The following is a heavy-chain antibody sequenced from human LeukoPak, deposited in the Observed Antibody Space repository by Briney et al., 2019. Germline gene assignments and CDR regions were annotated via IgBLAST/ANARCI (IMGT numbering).Heavy chain of an antibody. V-gene: IGHV3-7*03. CDR3: ARGPRGLDV. Sequence: GGSLRLSCAASGFTFSTYWMAWVRQSPGKGLELMATIKTDGSEKYYVDPVKGRFTVSRDNVKNSLYLQMDSLKAEDTATYYCARGPRGLDVWGQGTTITVS. CDR1: GFTFSTYW. J-gene: IGHJ6*02. CDR2: IKTDGSEK.